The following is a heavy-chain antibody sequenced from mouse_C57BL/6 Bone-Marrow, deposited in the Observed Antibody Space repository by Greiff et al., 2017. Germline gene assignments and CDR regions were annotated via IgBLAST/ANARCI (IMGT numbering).Heavy chain of an antibody. J-gene: IGHJ4*01. CDR1: GYTFTSYW. Sequence: VQLQQPGAELVMPGASVKLSCKASGYTFTSYWMHWVKQRPGQGLEWIGEIDPSDSYTNYNQKFKGKSTLTVDKSSSTAYMQLSSLTSEDYAVYYCARKGQLRLERDAMDYWGQGTSVTVSS. D-gene: IGHD3-2*02. CDR2: IDPSDSYT. CDR3: ARKGQLRLERDAMDY. V-gene: IGHV1-69*01.